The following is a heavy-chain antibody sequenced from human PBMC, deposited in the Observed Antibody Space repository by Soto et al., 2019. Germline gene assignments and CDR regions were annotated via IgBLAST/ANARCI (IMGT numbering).Heavy chain of an antibody. J-gene: IGHJ6*02. CDR3: AREGVRGMDV. CDR2: IIPILGIA. CDR1: GGTFSSYT. Sequence: SVKVSCKASGGTFSSYTISWVRQAPGQGLEWMGRIIPILGIANYAQKFQGRVTMTRNTSISTAYMELSSLRSEDTAVYYCAREGVRGMDVWGQGTTVTVSS. V-gene: IGHV1-69*04. D-gene: IGHD3-16*01.